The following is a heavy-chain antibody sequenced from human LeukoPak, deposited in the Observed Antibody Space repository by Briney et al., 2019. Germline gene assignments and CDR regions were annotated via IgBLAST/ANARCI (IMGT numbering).Heavy chain of an antibody. CDR2: INHSGST. Sequence: SETLSLTCAVYGGSFSGYYWSWIRQPPGKGLEWIGEINHSGSTNYNPSLKSRVTISVDTSKNQFSLKLSSVTAADTAVYYCARDQYFDPWGQGTLVTVSP. J-gene: IGHJ5*02. CDR3: ARDQYFDP. CDR1: GGSFSGYY. V-gene: IGHV4-34*01.